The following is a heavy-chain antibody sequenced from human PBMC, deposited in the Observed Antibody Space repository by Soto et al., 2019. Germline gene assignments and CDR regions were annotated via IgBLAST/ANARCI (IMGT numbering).Heavy chain of an antibody. Sequence: QVQLVQSGAEVKKPGSSVKVSCKASGGTFSSNTINWVRQAPGQGLEWMGRIIPILGIVNYAQNFQGRVTITADKSTSTAYMEXXSLRSEXTXXXXXXSXYCSSTNCPXSESYYGMDVWGQGTTVTVSS. CDR3: XSXYCSSTNCPXSESYYGMDV. D-gene: IGHD2-2*01. V-gene: IGHV1-69*02. J-gene: IGHJ6*02. CDR1: GGTFSSNT. CDR2: IIPILGIV.